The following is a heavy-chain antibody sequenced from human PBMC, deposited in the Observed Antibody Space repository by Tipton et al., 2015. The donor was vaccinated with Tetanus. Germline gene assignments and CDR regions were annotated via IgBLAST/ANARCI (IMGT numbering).Heavy chain of an antibody. J-gene: IGHJ3*02. V-gene: IGHV4-34*01. Sequence: LRLSCAVSGGSFSDFYWSWIRQVPGQGLEWLGEINHSGTANKNPSLKSRVSMSVDTSNNQFSLRLDSVTAADRGVYFCARRRYQWNRGGFDIWGQGTLVTVSS. CDR3: ARRRYQWNRGGFDI. CDR2: INHSGTA. D-gene: IGHD1-20*01. CDR1: GGSFSDFY.